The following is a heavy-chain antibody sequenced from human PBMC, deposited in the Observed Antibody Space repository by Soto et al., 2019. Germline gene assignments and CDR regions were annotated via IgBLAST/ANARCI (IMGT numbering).Heavy chain of an antibody. Sequence: QVQLQESGPGLVKPSQTLSLTCTVSGGSISSGGYYWSWLRQHPGKGLEWIGYIYYSGSTYYNPSLKRRVTISVDTSKNQFSLKLSSVTAADTAVYYCASDSYGSLGLDYWGQGTLVTVSS. CDR2: IYYSGST. D-gene: IGHD5-18*01. V-gene: IGHV4-31*03. CDR1: GGSISSGGYY. CDR3: ASDSYGSLGLDY. J-gene: IGHJ4*02.